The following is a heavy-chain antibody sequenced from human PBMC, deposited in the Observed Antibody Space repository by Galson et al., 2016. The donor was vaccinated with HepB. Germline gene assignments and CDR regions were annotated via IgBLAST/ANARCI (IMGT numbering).Heavy chain of an antibody. CDR2: ISWNSGSI. D-gene: IGHD6-13*01. V-gene: IGHV3-9*01. Sequence: SLRLSCAASGFTFDDYAMHWVRQAPGKGLEWVSGISWNSGSIGYADSVKGRFTISRDNAKNSLYLQMTSLRAEDTALYYCAKDALVYSSSWLHGGGDYWGQGTLVTVSS. CDR3: AKDALVYSSSWLHGGGDY. J-gene: IGHJ4*02. CDR1: GFTFDDYA.